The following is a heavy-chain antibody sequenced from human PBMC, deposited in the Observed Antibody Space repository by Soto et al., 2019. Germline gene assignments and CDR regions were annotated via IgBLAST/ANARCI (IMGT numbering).Heavy chain of an antibody. CDR3: ARNSQQNYYYYAMDV. J-gene: IGHJ6*02. V-gene: IGHV1-69*13. Sequence: SVKVSCKASGGTFSTFAISWVRQAPGHGLDWMGGIIPVFGTANYAQDFQDRVTITADASTSTTYMELTSLKSEDTATYYCARNSQQNYYYYAMDVWGQGTTVTVSS. CDR2: IIPVFGTA. CDR1: GGTFSTFA.